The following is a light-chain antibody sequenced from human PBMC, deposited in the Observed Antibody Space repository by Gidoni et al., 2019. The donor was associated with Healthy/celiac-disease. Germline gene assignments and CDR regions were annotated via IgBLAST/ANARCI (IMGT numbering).Light chain of an antibody. Sequence: QSVLTQPPSVSGAPGQWVTISCTGRSPNIGAGYHVTGYQQLPGTAPKLHIYGNSNRPSGVPDRFSGSKSGTSASLAITGLQAEDEADYYCQSYDSSLSGSGVFGGGTKLTVL. CDR3: QSYDSSLSGSGV. CDR1: SPNIGAGYH. V-gene: IGLV1-40*01. J-gene: IGLJ3*02. CDR2: GNS.